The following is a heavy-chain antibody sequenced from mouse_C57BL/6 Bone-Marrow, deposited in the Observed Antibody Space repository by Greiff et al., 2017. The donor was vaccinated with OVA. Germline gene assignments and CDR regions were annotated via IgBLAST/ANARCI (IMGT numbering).Heavy chain of an antibody. CDR3: ARTGVYDYD. J-gene: IGHJ2*01. CDR1: GYTFTSYW. V-gene: IGHV1-52*01. D-gene: IGHD2-4*01. CDR2: IDPSDSET. Sequence: QVQLQQPGAELVRPGSSVKLSCKASGYTFTSYWMHWVKQRPIQGLEWIGNIDPSDSETHYNQKFKDKTTLTVDKSSSTAYMQLSSLTSEDSAVYYCARTGVYDYDWGQGTTLTVSS.